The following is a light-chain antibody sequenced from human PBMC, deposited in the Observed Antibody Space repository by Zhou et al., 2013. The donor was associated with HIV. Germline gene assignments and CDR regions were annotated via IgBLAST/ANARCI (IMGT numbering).Light chain of an antibody. CDR1: QGISSA. CDR2: DAS. J-gene: IGKJ3*01. CDR3: QQFNSYPLT. Sequence: AIQLTQSPSSLSASVGDRVTITCRASQGISSAVAWFQQKPGKAPKLLIHDASTLESGVPSRFSGSGSGTDFTLTISSLQAEDFATYYCQQFNSYPLTFGPGTKVDIK. V-gene: IGKV1-13*02.